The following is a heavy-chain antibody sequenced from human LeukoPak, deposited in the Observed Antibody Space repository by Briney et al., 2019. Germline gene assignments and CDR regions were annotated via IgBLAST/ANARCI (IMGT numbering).Heavy chain of an antibody. V-gene: IGHV3-23*01. CDR1: GFTFSSYA. CDR2: ISGSGGST. CDR3: AETRMSSDSSGYYYPNWESFGAFDI. J-gene: IGHJ3*02. D-gene: IGHD3-22*01. Sequence: GGSLRLSCAASGFTFSSYAMSWVRQAPGKGLEWVSAISGSGGSTYYADSVKGRFTISRDNSKNTLYLQMNSLRAEDTAVYYCAETRMSSDSSGYYYPNWESFGAFDIWGQGTMVTVSS.